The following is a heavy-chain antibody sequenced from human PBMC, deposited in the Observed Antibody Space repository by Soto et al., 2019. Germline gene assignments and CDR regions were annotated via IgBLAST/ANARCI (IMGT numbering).Heavy chain of an antibody. CDR3: ATELMAYSGYYNFGY. CDR1: GFTFSSYG. CDR2: ISYDGSNK. Sequence: PGGSLRLSCAASGFTFSSYGMHWVRQAPGKGLEWVAVISYDGSNKYYADSVKGRFTISRDNSKNTLYLQMNSLRAEDTAVYYCATELMAYSGYYNFGYWGQGTLVTVSS. V-gene: IGHV3-30*03. D-gene: IGHD5-12*01. J-gene: IGHJ4*02.